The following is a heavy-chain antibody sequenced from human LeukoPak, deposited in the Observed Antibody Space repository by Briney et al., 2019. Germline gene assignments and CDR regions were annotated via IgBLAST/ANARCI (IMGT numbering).Heavy chain of an antibody. Sequence: ASVTVSCKASGYTFTVYYMHWVRQAPGQGLEWMGWINPNSGGTNYAQKFQGRVTMTRDTSISTAYMELSRLRSDDTAVYYCARAWIQLWSWIYWGQGTLVTVSS. J-gene: IGHJ4*02. V-gene: IGHV1-2*02. D-gene: IGHD5-18*01. CDR1: GYTFTVYY. CDR2: INPNSGGT. CDR3: ARAWIQLWSWIY.